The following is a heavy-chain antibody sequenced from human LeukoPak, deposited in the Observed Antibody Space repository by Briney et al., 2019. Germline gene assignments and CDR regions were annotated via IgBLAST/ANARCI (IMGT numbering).Heavy chain of an antibody. CDR2: IKNDGSEE. Sequence: GGSLRLSCAASGFTFSRYWMRWVRQAPGKGLEGVANIKNDGSEEYCVDSVKGRFTISRDNARNSLFLQMNSLTVEDTAVYYCARAIRGSAVDTGDRWGQGTLVTVPS. CDR3: ARAIRGSAVDTGDR. J-gene: IGHJ4*02. D-gene: IGHD3-10*01. V-gene: IGHV3-7*01. CDR1: GFTFSRYW.